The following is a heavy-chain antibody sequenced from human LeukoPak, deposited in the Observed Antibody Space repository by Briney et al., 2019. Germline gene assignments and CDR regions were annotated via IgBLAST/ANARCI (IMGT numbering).Heavy chain of an antibody. CDR2: IYYSGST. D-gene: IGHD5-12*01. V-gene: IGHV4-61*08. CDR3: ARVRSGLADY. CDR1: GGSISSGGYY. Sequence: SETLSLTCTVSGGSISSGGYYWSWIRQPPGKGLEWIGYIYYSGSTNYNPSLKSRVTISVDTSKNQFSLKLSSVTAADTAVYYCARVRSGLADYWGQGTLVTVSS. J-gene: IGHJ4*02.